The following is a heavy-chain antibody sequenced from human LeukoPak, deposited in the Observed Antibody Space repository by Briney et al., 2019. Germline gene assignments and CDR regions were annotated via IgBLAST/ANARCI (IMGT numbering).Heavy chain of an antibody. Sequence: GRSLRLSCAASGFTFSSYAMHWVRQAPGKGLEWVAVISYDGSNKYYADSVKGRFTISRDNSKNTLYLQMNSLRAEDTAVYYCAKDQGYSYGYGGFDPWGQGTLVTVSS. J-gene: IGHJ5*02. CDR3: AKDQGYSYGYGGFDP. CDR2: ISYDGSNK. CDR1: GFTFSSYA. V-gene: IGHV3-30-3*01. D-gene: IGHD5-18*01.